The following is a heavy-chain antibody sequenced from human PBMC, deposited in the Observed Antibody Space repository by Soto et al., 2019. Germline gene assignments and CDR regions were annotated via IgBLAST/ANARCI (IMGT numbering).Heavy chain of an antibody. V-gene: IGHV3-23*01. CDR3: AKAAQLLPAQHDY. J-gene: IGHJ4*02. D-gene: IGHD2-2*01. CDR2: LSGGGTST. CDR1: GFTFVNYA. Sequence: GGSLRLSCAASGFTFVNYAMNWVRQAPGKGLEWVSALSGGGTSTYYADSVKGRFTISRDNSKTTLYLQMNGLRADDTALYYPAKAAQLLPAQHDYWGQGTLVTVSS.